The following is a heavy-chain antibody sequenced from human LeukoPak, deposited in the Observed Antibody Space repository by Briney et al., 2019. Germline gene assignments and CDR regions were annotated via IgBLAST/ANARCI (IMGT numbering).Heavy chain of an antibody. Sequence: PGRSLRLSCAASGFTFSSYGMHWVRQDPGKGLEWVAVISYDGSNKYYADSVKGRFTISRDNSKNTLYLQMNSLRAEDTAVYYCAKPLAYSSSRFFDYWGQGTLVTVSS. CDR2: ISYDGSNK. V-gene: IGHV3-30*18. CDR3: AKPLAYSSSRFFDY. CDR1: GFTFSSYG. D-gene: IGHD6-13*01. J-gene: IGHJ4*02.